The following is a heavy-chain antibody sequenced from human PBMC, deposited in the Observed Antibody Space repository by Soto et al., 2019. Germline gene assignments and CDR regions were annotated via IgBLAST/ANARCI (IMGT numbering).Heavy chain of an antibody. CDR1: GGSISSYY. J-gene: IGHJ5*02. CDR2: IYYSGST. Sequence: SETLSLTCTVSGGSISSYYWSWIRQPPGKGLEWIGYIYYSGSTNYNPSLKSRVTISVDTSKNQFSLKLSSVTAADTAVYYCARHPNSSGWYWFDPWGQGTLVTVSS. V-gene: IGHV4-59*08. D-gene: IGHD6-19*01. CDR3: ARHPNSSGWYWFDP.